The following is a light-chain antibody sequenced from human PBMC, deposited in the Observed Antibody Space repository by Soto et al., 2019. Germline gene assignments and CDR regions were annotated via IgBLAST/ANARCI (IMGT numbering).Light chain of an antibody. CDR3: QQFNNYLSIT. Sequence: IQMTQSPSTLSASVGDRVTITCRASQGISSALAWYQQKPGKAPKLLIYDASSLESGVPSRFRGSGSGTDFTLTISSLQTEDFANYYCQQFNNYLSITFGQGTRLEIK. CDR2: DAS. J-gene: IGKJ5*01. V-gene: IGKV1D-13*01. CDR1: QGISSA.